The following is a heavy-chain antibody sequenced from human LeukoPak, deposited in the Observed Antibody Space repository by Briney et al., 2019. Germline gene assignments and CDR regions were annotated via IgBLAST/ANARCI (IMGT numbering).Heavy chain of an antibody. V-gene: IGHV3-7*01. Sequence: GGSLRLSCAASGFTFSCYWMSWVRQAPGKGLEWVANIKQDGSEKYYVDSVKGRFTISRDNAKNSLYLQMNSLRAEDTAVYYCARDEYYYGSGALTTSRSYYGMDVWGQGTTVTVSS. CDR1: GFTFSCYW. CDR2: IKQDGSEK. CDR3: ARDEYYYGSGALTTSRSYYGMDV. D-gene: IGHD3-10*01. J-gene: IGHJ6*02.